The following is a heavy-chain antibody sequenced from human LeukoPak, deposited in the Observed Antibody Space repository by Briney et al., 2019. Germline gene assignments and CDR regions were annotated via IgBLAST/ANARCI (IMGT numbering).Heavy chain of an antibody. CDR1: GGSFSDYY. CDR2: INHSGST. CDR3: ARGRYYGSGSYPVDY. Sequence: PSETLSLTCTVYGGSFSDYYWSWIRQPPGKGLEWIGEINHSGSTNYNPSLKSRVTISVDASKNQFSLKLSSVTAADTAVYYCARGRYYGSGSYPVDYWGQGTLVTVSS. J-gene: IGHJ4*02. V-gene: IGHV4-34*01. D-gene: IGHD3-10*01.